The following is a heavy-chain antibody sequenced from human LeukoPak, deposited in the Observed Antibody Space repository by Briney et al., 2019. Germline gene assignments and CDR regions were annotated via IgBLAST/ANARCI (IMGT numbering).Heavy chain of an antibody. CDR2: VSAYADNT. D-gene: IGHD5-24*01. J-gene: IGHJ4*02. V-gene: IGHV1-18*01. Sequence: ASVKVSCKASGYTFTNYGISWVRQAPGQGLEWMGWVSAYADNTNYVQKFQGRVTMTTDTSTGTAYMELRSLRSDDTAVYYCARDCIGCHGSDYWGQGTLVTVSS. CDR3: ARDCIGCHGSDY. CDR1: GYTFTNYG.